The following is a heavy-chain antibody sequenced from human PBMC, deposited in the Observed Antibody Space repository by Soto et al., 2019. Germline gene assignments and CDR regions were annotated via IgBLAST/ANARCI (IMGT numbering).Heavy chain of an antibody. Sequence: PGGSLRLSCAASGFTFTNHGMTWVRQAPVKGLEWVSSIDGSGTITYYADSVKGRFTISRDNSKNTLYLQMNSLRAEDTAVYLCAIITDAAGSSYWGQGTLDTVSS. CDR3: AIITDAAGSSY. J-gene: IGHJ4*02. D-gene: IGHD6-13*01. V-gene: IGHV3-23*01. CDR2: IDGSGTIT. CDR1: GFTFTNHG.